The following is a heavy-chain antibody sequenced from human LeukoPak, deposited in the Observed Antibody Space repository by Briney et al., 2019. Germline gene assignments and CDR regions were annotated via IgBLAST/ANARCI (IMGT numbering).Heavy chain of an antibody. V-gene: IGHV1-2*02. CDR1: GYTFTDYY. D-gene: IGHD1-14*01. CDR3: AGGITGGDY. J-gene: IGHJ4*02. Sequence: ASVKVSCKASGYTFTDYYIHWVRQAPGQGLGWMGWINPNGGGTNYAQKFQGRVTMTRDTSISTAYMELSWLRSDDTAFYYCAGGITGGDYWGQGTLVTVSS. CDR2: INPNGGGT.